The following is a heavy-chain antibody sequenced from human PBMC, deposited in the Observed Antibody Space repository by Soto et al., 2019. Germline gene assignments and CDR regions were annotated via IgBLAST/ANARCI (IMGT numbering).Heavy chain of an antibody. Sequence: EVQLVETGGDLIQPGGSLRLSCAASGFTVSSDSMTWVRQAPGKGLEWISIIYSDNNTNYSDSVKVRFSISRDTSKNILSLQMNSLRAEDTAEYYCARHYSAMGVWGQGTTVTVSS. CDR1: GFTVSSDS. J-gene: IGHJ6*02. V-gene: IGHV3-53*02. CDR3: ARHYSAMGV. CDR2: IYSDNNT.